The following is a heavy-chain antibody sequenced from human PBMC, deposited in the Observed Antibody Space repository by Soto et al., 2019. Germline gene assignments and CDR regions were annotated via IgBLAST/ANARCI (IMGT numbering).Heavy chain of an antibody. CDR2: IYTSGST. J-gene: IGHJ6*02. D-gene: IGHD3-22*01. CDR3: ARLVTTMGYYYYCMDV. Sequence: SETLSLTCTVSGGSISSYYWSGIRHPAGKGLEWIVRIYTSGSTYYNPSLKSRVTMSVDTSKNQFSLKLSSVTAADTAVYYCARLVTTMGYYYYCMDVWGQGTTVTVSS. CDR1: GGSISSYY. V-gene: IGHV4-4*07.